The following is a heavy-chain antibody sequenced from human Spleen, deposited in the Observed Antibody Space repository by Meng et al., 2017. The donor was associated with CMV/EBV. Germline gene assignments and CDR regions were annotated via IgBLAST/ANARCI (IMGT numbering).Heavy chain of an antibody. Sequence: CEVSGGIFRNFAIGWVRQAPGQGLEWMGGIIPMFRKTNYAQKLQGRVTITTDESTNTAYMELSNLRSEDTAIYYCARSGGTSSPPVWGQGTLVTVSS. CDR3: ARSGGTSSPPV. D-gene: IGHD6-6*01. J-gene: IGHJ4*02. CDR1: GGIFRNFA. CDR2: IIPMFRKT. V-gene: IGHV1-69*05.